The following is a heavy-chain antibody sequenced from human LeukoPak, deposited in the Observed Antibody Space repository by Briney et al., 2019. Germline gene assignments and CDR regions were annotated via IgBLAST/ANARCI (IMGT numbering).Heavy chain of an antibody. Sequence: SETLSLTCAVYGGSFSGYYWSRIRQPPGKGLEWIGEINHSGSTNYNPSLKSRVTISVDTSKNQFSLKLSSVTAADTAVYYCASRSRYYGDYGAYFDYWGQGTLVTVSS. D-gene: IGHD4-17*01. CDR2: INHSGST. CDR3: ASRSRYYGDYGAYFDY. J-gene: IGHJ4*02. V-gene: IGHV4-34*01. CDR1: GGSFSGYY.